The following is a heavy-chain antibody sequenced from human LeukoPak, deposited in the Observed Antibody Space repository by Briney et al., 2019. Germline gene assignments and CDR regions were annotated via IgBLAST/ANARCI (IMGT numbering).Heavy chain of an antibody. V-gene: IGHV4-4*07. CDR2: IMASGST. CDR1: GGSITSYS. J-gene: IGHJ4*02. Sequence: SETLSLTCTVSGGSITSYSWSWIRQPAGKGLEWIGRIMASGSTNYNPSLKSRVTMSVDTSKNQFSLKLTSVTAADTAVYYCARVPGVLSSIDNWGQGTLVTVSS. CDR3: ARVPGVLSSIDN. D-gene: IGHD7-27*01.